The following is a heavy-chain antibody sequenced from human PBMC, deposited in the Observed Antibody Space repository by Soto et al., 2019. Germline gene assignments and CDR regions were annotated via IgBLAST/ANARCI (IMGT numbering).Heavy chain of an antibody. V-gene: IGHV3-30-3*01. D-gene: IGHD1-26*01. CDR3: ASGRGAY. CDR2: ISYDGSNK. CDR1: GFTFSSYA. J-gene: IGHJ4*02. Sequence: QVQLVESGGGVVQPGRSLRPSCAASGFTFSSYAMHWVRQAPGKGLEWVAVISYDGSNKYYADSVKGRFTISRDNSKNTLYLQMNSLRAEDTAVYYCASGRGAYWGQGTLVTVSS.